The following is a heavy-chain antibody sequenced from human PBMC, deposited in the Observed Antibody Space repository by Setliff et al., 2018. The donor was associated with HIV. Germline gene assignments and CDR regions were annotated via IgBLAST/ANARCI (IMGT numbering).Heavy chain of an antibody. CDR1: VFTFTTYD. CDR2: ITDSGA. J-gene: IGHJ3*01. V-gene: IGHV3-23*01. CDR3: RIPPNGGRSFDV. Sequence: PVGSLRLSCVASVFTFTTYDMTWVRQAPGKGLEWVSYITDSGAYYADSVKGRFTISRDTSKNTLYLQLNSLRAEDTAGYYCRIPPNGGRSFDVWGQGTMVTVSS. D-gene: IGHD2-8*01.